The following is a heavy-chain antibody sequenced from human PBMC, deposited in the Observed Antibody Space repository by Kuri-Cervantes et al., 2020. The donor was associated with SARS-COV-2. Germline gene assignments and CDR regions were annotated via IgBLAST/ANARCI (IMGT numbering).Heavy chain of an antibody. V-gene: IGHV4-59*12. J-gene: IGHJ6*03. CDR3: ARANIVVVPAALGAIIYYYYMDV. Sequence: SETLSLTCTVSGRSLSSYKWSWIRQPPGKGLEWIGYIHHSGSTNYNPSLKSRVTISVDTPKNQFSLKLSSVTAADTAVYYCARANIVVVPAALGAIIYYYYMDVWGKGTTVTVSS. CDR1: GRSLSSYK. D-gene: IGHD2-2*01. CDR2: IHHSGST.